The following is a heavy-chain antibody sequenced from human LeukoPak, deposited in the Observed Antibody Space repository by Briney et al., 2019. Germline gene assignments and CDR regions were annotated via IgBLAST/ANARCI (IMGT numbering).Heavy chain of an antibody. CDR3: AGMTTVTAHFDY. Sequence: ASVKVSCKASGYTFTGYYMHWVRQAPGQGLEWMGWINPNSGGTNYAQKFQGRVTMTRDTSISTAYMELSRLRSDDTAVYYCAGMTTVTAHFDYWGQGTLVTVSS. J-gene: IGHJ4*02. D-gene: IGHD4-17*01. CDR1: GYTFTGYY. V-gene: IGHV1-2*02. CDR2: INPNSGGT.